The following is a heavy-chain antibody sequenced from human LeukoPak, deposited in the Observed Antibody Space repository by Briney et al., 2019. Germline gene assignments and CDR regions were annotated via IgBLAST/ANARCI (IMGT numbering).Heavy chain of an antibody. J-gene: IGHJ4*02. CDR2: IYYSGST. V-gene: IGHV4-59*01. D-gene: IGHD6-19*01. Sequence: PSEILSLTCTVSGGSISSYYWSWIRQPPGKGLEWIGYIYYSGSTNYNPSLKSRVTISVDTSKNQFSLKLSSVTAADTAVYYCARGDSSGWYEGYWGQGTLVTVSS. CDR3: ARGDSSGWYEGY. CDR1: GGSISSYY.